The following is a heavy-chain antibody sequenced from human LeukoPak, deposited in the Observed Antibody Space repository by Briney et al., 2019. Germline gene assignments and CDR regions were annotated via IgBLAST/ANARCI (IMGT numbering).Heavy chain of an antibody. V-gene: IGHV3-9*03. CDR2: ISWNSGSI. CDR1: GFTFDDYA. CDR3: AKDMVYRAARPSWGSFDY. Sequence: GGSLRLSCAASGFTFDDYAMHWVRQAPGKGLEWVSGISWNSGSIGYADSVKGRFTISRDNAKNSLYLQMNSLRAEDMALYYCAKDMVYRAARPSWGSFDYWGQGTLVTVSS. J-gene: IGHJ4*02. D-gene: IGHD6-6*01.